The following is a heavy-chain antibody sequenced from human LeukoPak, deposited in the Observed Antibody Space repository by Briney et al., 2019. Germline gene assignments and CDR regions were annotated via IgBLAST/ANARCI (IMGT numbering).Heavy chain of an antibody. V-gene: IGHV3-9*01. CDR1: GFTFDDYA. CDR3: AKGNDYSNLNWFDP. J-gene: IGHJ5*02. CDR2: ISWNSGSI. Sequence: GGSLRLSCAASGFTFDDYAMHWVRQAPGKGLEWVSGISWNSGSIGYADSVKGRFTISRDNAKNSLYLQMNSLGAEDTALYYCAKGNDYSNLNWFDPWGQGTLVTVSS. D-gene: IGHD4-11*01.